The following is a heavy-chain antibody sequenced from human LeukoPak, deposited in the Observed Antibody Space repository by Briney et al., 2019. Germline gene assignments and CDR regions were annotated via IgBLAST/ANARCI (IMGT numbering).Heavy chain of an antibody. J-gene: IGHJ4*02. Sequence: SETLSLTCTVSGGSISSYYWGWIRQPPGKGLEWIGSIYHSGSTYYNPSLKSRVTISVDTSKNQFSLKLSSVTAADTAVYYCARERVGFFDYWGQGTLVTVSS. CDR1: GGSISSYY. D-gene: IGHD1-26*01. CDR2: IYHSGST. V-gene: IGHV4-38-2*02. CDR3: ARERVGFFDY.